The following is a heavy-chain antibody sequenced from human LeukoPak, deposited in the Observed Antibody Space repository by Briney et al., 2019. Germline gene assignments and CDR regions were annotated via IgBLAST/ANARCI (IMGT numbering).Heavy chain of an antibody. CDR2: IYYGETT. CDR1: GTSLSTTTYY. CDR3: ARQNSDYFYYYVDI. Sequence: PSETLSLTCTVSGTSLSTTTYYWGWIRQPPGKGLEWIGNIYYGETTYYNPSLESRVTISVDASRNQYSLKLSSVTAADTAVYYCARQNSDYFYYYVDIWGQGTTVTVSS. V-gene: IGHV4-39*01. J-gene: IGHJ6*03. D-gene: IGHD2-21*01.